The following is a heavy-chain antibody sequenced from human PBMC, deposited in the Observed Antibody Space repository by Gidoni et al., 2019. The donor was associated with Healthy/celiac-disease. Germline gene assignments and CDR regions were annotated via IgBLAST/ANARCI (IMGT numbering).Heavy chain of an antibody. J-gene: IGHJ6*02. CDR1: GYSLRSGYY. CDR3: ATRPDCSSTSCYDYYYYGMDV. V-gene: IGHV4-38-2*02. D-gene: IGHD2-2*01. CDR2: IYHSGST. Sequence: QVPLQESGPGLVTPSEPLSLTCTVSGYSLRSGYYWGWIRQPPGKGLEWIGSIYHSGSTDYNPSIKSRVTISVDTSKNQFSLKLSSVTAADTAVYYCATRPDCSSTSCYDYYYYGMDVWGQGTTVTVSS.